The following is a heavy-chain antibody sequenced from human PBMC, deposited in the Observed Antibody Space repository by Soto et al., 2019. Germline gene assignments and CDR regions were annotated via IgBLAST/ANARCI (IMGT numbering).Heavy chain of an antibody. V-gene: IGHV3-64D*06. Sequence: PGGSLRLSCSASGFTFSSYAMHWVRQAPGKGLEYVSAISSNGGSTYYADSVKGRFTISRDNSKNTLYLQMSSLRAEDTAVYYCVKDAGRGISSGWYYFDYWGQGTLVTVSS. CDR1: GFTFSSYA. D-gene: IGHD6-19*01. CDR2: ISSNGGST. CDR3: VKDAGRGISSGWYYFDY. J-gene: IGHJ4*02.